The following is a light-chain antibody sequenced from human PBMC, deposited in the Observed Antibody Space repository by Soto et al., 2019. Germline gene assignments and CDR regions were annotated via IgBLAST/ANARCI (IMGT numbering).Light chain of an antibody. V-gene: IGKV3-15*01. CDR2: GAS. J-gene: IGKJ1*01. Sequence: EIVMTQSPATLSVSPGGRATLSCRASQSISDTLAWYQQKPGQAPRLLIHGASTRATGFPGRFSGSGSGTDFTLTISSLQSEDFAVYYCQQYGSSGTFGQGTKVDIK. CDR1: QSISDT. CDR3: QQYGSSGT.